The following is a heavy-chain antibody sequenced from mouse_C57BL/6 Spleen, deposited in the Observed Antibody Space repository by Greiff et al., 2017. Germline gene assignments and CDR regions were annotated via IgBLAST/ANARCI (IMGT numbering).Heavy chain of an antibody. CDR2: IHPNSGGT. Sequence: QVQLQQPGAELVKPGASVKLSCKASGYTFTSYWMHWVKQRPGQGLEWIGRIHPNSGGTNYNEKFKSKATLTVDKSSSTAYMQLSSLTSEDSAVYYCARWWDGYYAMDDWGQGTSVTAAS. V-gene: IGHV1-64*01. J-gene: IGHJ4*01. CDR3: ARWWDGYYAMDD. D-gene: IGHD1-1*02. CDR1: GYTFTSYW.